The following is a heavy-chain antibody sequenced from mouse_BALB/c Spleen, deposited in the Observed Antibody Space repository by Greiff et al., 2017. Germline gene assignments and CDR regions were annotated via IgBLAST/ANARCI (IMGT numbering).Heavy chain of an antibody. CDR2: IYPGDGDT. D-gene: IGHD2-1*01. CDR1: GYAFSSYW. V-gene: IGHV1-80*01. CDR3: ARSRGNYVFFDY. Sequence: QVHVKQSGAELVRPGSSVKISCKASGYAFSSYWMNWVKQRPGQGLEWIGQIYPGDGDTNYNGKFKGKATLTADKSSSTAYMQLSSLTSEDSAVYFCARSRGNYVFFDYWGQGTTLTVSS. J-gene: IGHJ2*01.